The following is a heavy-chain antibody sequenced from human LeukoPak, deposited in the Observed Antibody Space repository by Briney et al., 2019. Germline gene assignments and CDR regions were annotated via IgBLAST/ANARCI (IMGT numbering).Heavy chain of an antibody. Sequence: QPGGSLRLSCAASGFTFSSYAMHWVRQAPGKGLEWVAVISYDGSNKYYADSVKGRFTISRDNSKNTLYLQMNSLRAEDTAVYYCARVRSAGTQLWSGFDYWGQGTLVTVSS. D-gene: IGHD5-18*01. CDR2: ISYDGSNK. V-gene: IGHV3-30*04. J-gene: IGHJ4*02. CDR3: ARVRSAGTQLWSGFDY. CDR1: GFTFSSYA.